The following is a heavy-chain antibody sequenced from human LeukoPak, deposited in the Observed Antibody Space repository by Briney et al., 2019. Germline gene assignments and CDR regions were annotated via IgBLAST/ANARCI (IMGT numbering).Heavy chain of an antibody. CDR2: INHSGST. CDR3: ARRGSAAGYRRIGP. J-gene: IGHJ5*02. V-gene: IGHV4-34*01. Sequence: SETLSLTCAVYGGSFSGYYWSWIRQPPGKGLEWIGEINHSGSTNYNPSLKSRVTISVDTSKNQFSLKLSSVTAADTAVYYCARRGSAAGYRRIGPWGQGTLVTVSS. D-gene: IGHD6-13*01. CDR1: GGSFSGYY.